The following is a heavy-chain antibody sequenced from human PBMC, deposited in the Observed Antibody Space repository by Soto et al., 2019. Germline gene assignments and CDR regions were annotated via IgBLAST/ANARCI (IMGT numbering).Heavy chain of an antibody. Sequence: SVKVSCKACGGTFSSYTISWVRQAPGQGLEWMGRIIPILGIANYAQKFQGRVTITADKSTSTAYMELSSLRSEDTAVYYCASGPNIVLMVYAIPEYFQHWGQGTLVTVSS. D-gene: IGHD2-8*01. V-gene: IGHV1-69*02. CDR2: IIPILGIA. CDR1: GGTFSSYT. J-gene: IGHJ1*01. CDR3: ASGPNIVLMVYAIPEYFQH.